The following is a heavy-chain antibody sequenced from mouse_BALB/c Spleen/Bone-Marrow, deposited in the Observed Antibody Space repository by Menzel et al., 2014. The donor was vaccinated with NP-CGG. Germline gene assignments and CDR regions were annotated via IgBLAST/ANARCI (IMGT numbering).Heavy chain of an antibody. V-gene: IGHV6-6*02. CDR3: TVPFGPGFDY. CDR1: GFTFSNYW. CDR2: IRLKSNNYAT. Sequence: EVHLVESGGGLVQPGGSMKLSCVASGFTFSNYWMNWVRQSPEKGLEWVAEIRLKSNNYATHYAESVKGRFTISRDHSKSSVYLQMNNLRAEDTGIYYCTVPFGPGFDYWGQGTTLTVS. J-gene: IGHJ2*01.